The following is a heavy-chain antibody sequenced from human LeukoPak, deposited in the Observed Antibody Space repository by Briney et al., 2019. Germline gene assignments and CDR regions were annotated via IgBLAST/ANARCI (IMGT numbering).Heavy chain of an antibody. CDR3: ARDPVVAVPAAVYYYYYGMDV. V-gene: IGHV1-69*04. CDR1: GGTFSSYA. Sequence: ASVKVSCKASGGTFSSYAISWVRQAPGQGLEWMGRIIPILGIANYAQKFQGRVTITADKSTSTAYMELSSLRSEDTAVYYCARDPVVAVPAAVYYYYYGMDVWGQGTTVTVSS. J-gene: IGHJ6*02. D-gene: IGHD2-2*01. CDR2: IIPILGIA.